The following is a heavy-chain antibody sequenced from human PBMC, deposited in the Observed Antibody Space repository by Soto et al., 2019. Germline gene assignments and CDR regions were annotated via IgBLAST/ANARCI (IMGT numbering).Heavy chain of an antibody. CDR1: GFTFSSYG. CDR3: AKIPSYYYDSSGYSQDYYYYGMDV. V-gene: IGHV3-30*18. D-gene: IGHD3-22*01. J-gene: IGHJ6*02. Sequence: QVQLVESGGGVVQPGRSLRLSCAASGFTFSSYGMHWVRQAPGKGLEWVAGISYDGSNKYYADSVQGRFNISRDNSKNTLYPQINSLRAEDKAVYYCAKIPSYYYDSSGYSQDYYYYGMDVWGQGTTVTVPS. CDR2: ISYDGSNK.